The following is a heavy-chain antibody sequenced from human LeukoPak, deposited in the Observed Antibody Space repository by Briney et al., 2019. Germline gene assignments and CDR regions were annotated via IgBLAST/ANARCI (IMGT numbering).Heavy chain of an antibody. Sequence: PGGSLRLSCAASGFTVSSNYMSWVRQAPGKGLEWVAVIWYDGSNKYYADSVKGRFTISRDNSKNTLYLQMNSLRAEDTAVYYCAKVRSGRDGYPFDIWGQGTMVTVSS. CDR3: AKVRSGRDGYPFDI. D-gene: IGHD5-24*01. CDR1: GFTVSSNY. J-gene: IGHJ3*02. V-gene: IGHV3-33*06. CDR2: IWYDGSNK.